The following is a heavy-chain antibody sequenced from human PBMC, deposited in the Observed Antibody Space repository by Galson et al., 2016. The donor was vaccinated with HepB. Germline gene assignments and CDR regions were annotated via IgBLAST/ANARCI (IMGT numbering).Heavy chain of an antibody. CDR2: MLSSGNT. CDR1: DDSITGSRNY. V-gene: IGHV4-39*01. J-gene: IGHJ5*02. CDR3: AKHKGRNWFDP. Sequence: SETLSLTCTVSDDSITGSRNYWGWIRQPPGKGLEWIGSMLSSGNTYSNPTLKNRVSMSVDTSGNQFFLKLASVTTADTAIYYCAKHKGRNWFDPWGRGTLVTVSS.